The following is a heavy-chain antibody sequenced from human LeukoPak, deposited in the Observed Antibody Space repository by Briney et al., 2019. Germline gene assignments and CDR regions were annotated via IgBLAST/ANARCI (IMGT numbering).Heavy chain of an antibody. D-gene: IGHD3-10*01. V-gene: IGHV1-69*06. CDR1: GGTFSSYA. CDR3: ATSVGNVLLWFGEFLYYGMDV. Sequence: ASVKVSCKASGGTFSSYAISWVRQAPGQGLEWMGGIIPIFGTANYAQKFQGRVTITADKSTSTAYMELSSLRSEDTAVYYCATSVGNVLLWFGEFLYYGMDVWGKGTTVTVSS. CDR2: IIPIFGTA. J-gene: IGHJ6*04.